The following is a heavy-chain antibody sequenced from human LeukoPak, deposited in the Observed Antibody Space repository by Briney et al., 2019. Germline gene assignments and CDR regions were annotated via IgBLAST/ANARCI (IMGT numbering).Heavy chain of an antibody. CDR2: INPNSGGT. V-gene: IGHV1-2*02. CDR1: GYTFTDFY. J-gene: IGHJ4*02. D-gene: IGHD2-2*01. CDR3: ARESCSSTSCYFDY. Sequence: ASVKVSCKASGYTFTDFYMHWMRQAPGQGLEWMGWINPNSGGTNYAQKFQGRVTMTRDTSISTAYMELSRLRSDDTAVYYCARESCSSTSCYFDYWGQGTLVTVSS.